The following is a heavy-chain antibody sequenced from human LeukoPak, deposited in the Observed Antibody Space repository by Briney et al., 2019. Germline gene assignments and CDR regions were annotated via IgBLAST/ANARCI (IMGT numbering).Heavy chain of an antibody. J-gene: IGHJ1*01. Sequence: SVKVSCKASGGTFSSYAISWVRQAPGQGLEWMGRIIPILGIANYAQKFQGRVTITADKSTSTAYMELSSLRSEDTAVYYCARDPGSYPKSGYFQHWGQGTLVTVSS. V-gene: IGHV1-69*04. CDR3: ARDPGSYPKSGYFQH. D-gene: IGHD1-26*01. CDR2: IIPILGIA. CDR1: GGTFSSYA.